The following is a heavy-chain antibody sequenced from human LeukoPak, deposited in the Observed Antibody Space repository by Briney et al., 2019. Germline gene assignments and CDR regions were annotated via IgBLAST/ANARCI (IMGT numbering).Heavy chain of an antibody. CDR3: AGIAVAVDY. CDR1: GGSISSGGYS. CDR2: IYHSGST. Sequence: PSEALSLTCAVSGGSISSGGYSWSWIRQPPGKGLEWIGYIYHSGSTYYNPSLKSRVTIPVDRSKNQFSLKLSSVTAADTAVYYCAGIAVAVDYWGQGTLVTVSS. D-gene: IGHD6-19*01. V-gene: IGHV4-30-2*01. J-gene: IGHJ4*02.